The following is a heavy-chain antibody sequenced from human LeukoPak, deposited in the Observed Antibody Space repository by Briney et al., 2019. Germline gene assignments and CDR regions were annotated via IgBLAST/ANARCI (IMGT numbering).Heavy chain of an antibody. CDR2: MNPNSGNT. D-gene: IGHD3-16*02. V-gene: IGHV1-8*01. CDR3: ARYRSHPRWFDP. Sequence: ASVKVSCKASGYTFTSYDINWVRQAPGQGLEWMGWMNPNSGNTGYAQKFQGRVTMTRNTSISTAYMELSSLRSEDRAVYFCARYRSHPRWFDPWGQGTLVTVSS. J-gene: IGHJ5*02. CDR1: GYTFTSYD.